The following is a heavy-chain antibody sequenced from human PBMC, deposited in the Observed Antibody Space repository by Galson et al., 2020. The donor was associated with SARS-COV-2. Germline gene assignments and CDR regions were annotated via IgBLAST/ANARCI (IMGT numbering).Heavy chain of an antibody. CDR2: SSTYNDNT. J-gene: IGHJ4*02. V-gene: IGHV1-18*01. Sequence: GESLKISCKASGYTFRRYGISWVRQAPGQGLEWMGWSSTYNDNTNYAQKVQGRVTMTTETSTSTAYMELRSLESDDTAIYYCALSIMTTSKYYFDYWGQGTLVTVSS. CDR3: ALSIMTTSKYYFDY. D-gene: IGHD3-16*01. CDR1: GYTFRRYG.